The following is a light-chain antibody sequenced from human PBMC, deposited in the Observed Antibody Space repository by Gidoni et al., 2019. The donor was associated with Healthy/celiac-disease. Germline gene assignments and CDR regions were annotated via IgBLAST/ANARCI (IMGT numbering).Light chain of an antibody. V-gene: IGLV3-21*02. Sequence: SYVLTQPPSVSVAPGQTARITCGRNNIGSKSVHWYQQKPGQAPMLVVYDDSDRPSGIPERFSGSNSGNTATLTISRVEAGDEADYYCQVWDSSSVHQVFGGGTKLTVL. CDR2: DDS. CDR1: NIGSKS. CDR3: QVWDSSSVHQV. J-gene: IGLJ2*01.